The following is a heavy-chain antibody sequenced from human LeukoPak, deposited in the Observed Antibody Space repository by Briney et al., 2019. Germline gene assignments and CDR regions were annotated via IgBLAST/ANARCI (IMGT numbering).Heavy chain of an antibody. V-gene: IGHV3-48*01. J-gene: IGHJ4*02. CDR3: ARDGLTYYDFWSGYFFHDY. CDR1: GFTFSSYS. D-gene: IGHD3-3*01. CDR2: ISSSSSTI. Sequence: GGSLRLSCAASGFTFSSYSMNWVRQAPGKGLEWVSYISSSSSTIYYADSVKGRFTISRDNAKNTLYLQMNSLRAEDTAVYYCARDGLTYYDFWSGYFFHDYWGQGTLVTVSS.